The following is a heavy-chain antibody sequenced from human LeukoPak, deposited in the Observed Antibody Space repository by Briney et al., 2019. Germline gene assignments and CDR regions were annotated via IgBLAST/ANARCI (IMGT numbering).Heavy chain of an antibody. CDR3: ASKPLTSSIAAVDH. Sequence: SETLSLTCTVSGGSISSSYWSWLRQPPGKGLEWIGYVYYTGSTNYSPSLESRVTISVDTSKNQLSLKVNSVTAADTAVYYCASKPLTSSIAAVDHWGQGTLVTVSS. D-gene: IGHD6-13*01. J-gene: IGHJ4*02. CDR1: GGSISSSY. V-gene: IGHV4-59*01. CDR2: VYYTGST.